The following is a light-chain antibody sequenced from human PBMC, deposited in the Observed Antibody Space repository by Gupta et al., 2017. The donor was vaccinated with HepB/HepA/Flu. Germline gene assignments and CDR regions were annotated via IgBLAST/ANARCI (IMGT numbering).Light chain of an antibody. CDR2: EVS. J-gene: IGLJ2*01. Sequence: QSALTQPASVSGSPGQSITLFCTGTSSDIGAYNYVSWHQQHPGKTHKCMIYEVSNRSSGVSNGFSGSKSGYTSSLTISGLQDEDEADYYCRSDTRISTVVFGGGTKLTVL. CDR1: SSDIGAYNY. V-gene: IGLV2-14*03. CDR3: RSDTRISTVV.